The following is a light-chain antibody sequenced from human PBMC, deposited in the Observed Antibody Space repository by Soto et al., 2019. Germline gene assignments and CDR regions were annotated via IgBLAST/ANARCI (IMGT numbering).Light chain of an antibody. CDR3: QSYDSSLGGSKGV. CDR1: SSDIGAGYD. Sequence: QLVLTQPPSMSGAPGQRVTISCTGSSSDIGAGYDVHWYQQFPGTAPKLLIYSNINRPSGVPDRFSGSKSGTSASLAITGLQAEDEADYYCQSYDSSLGGSKGVFVGGTKLTVL. V-gene: IGLV1-40*01. J-gene: IGLJ3*02. CDR2: SNI.